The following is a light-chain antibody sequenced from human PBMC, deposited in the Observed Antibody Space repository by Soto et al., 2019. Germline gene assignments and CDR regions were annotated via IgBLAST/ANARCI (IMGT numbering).Light chain of an antibody. Sequence: EVVLTQSPGTVSLSPGERVTLSCRASQSVISKYLAWYQQRPGQAPRLLIYAASSRATGIPDRFSGSGSGTDFTLSISSLEPEDFAVYYCQQYGSSLPWTFGQGTKVEMK. CDR1: QSVISKY. J-gene: IGKJ1*01. CDR2: AAS. CDR3: QQYGSSLPWT. V-gene: IGKV3-20*01.